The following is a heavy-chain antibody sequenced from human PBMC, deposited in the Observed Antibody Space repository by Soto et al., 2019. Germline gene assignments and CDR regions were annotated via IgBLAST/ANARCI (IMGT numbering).Heavy chain of an antibody. CDR3: MACGRDDLGYGYKDTDGLEI. CDR1: GGTFSNFA. Sequence: QVQLVQSGPEVKKPGSSVKVSCEASGGTFSNFAVNWVRQAPGQGLGWVGGIIPLFNVAKNAQKFEGRDISATDNYTSTADVDLSSLRSDDTAAYYCMACGRDDLGYGYKDTDGLEIWGQGTVITVSS. J-gene: IGHJ3*02. CDR2: IIPLFNVA. D-gene: IGHD5-12*01. V-gene: IGHV1-69*17.